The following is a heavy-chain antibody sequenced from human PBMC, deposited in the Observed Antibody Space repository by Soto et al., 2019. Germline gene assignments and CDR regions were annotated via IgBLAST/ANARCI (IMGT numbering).Heavy chain of an antibody. J-gene: IGHJ4*02. Sequence: PGESLKISCQGSGYTFTTYWIGWVRQMPGKGLEWMGIIYPGDSDARHSPSVQGQVTISVDKSINTAYMQWSSLRASDTAMYYCARRSDRGYGYGPDYWGQGTLVTVS. CDR3: ARRSDRGYGYGPDY. D-gene: IGHD5-12*01. CDR2: IYPGDSDA. CDR1: GYTFTTYW. V-gene: IGHV5-51*01.